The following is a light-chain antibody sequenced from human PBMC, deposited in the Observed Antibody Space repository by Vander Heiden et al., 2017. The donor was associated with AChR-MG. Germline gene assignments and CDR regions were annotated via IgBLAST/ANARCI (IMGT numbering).Light chain of an antibody. CDR3: QSYDRSLSVWV. Sequence: QSVLTPPPSVSGAPGQRLTISSSGTSSNIGAGYDVNWYQQLPGRAPKILIFGNNNRPSGVPDRFSGSKSGASASLAITGLQLEDEADYYCQSYDRSLSVWVFGGGTKLTVL. CDR2: GNN. V-gene: IGLV1-40*01. CDR1: SSNIGAGYD. J-gene: IGLJ3*02.